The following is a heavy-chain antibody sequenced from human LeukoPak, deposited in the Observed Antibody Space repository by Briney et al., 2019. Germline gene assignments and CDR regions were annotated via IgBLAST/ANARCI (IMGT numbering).Heavy chain of an antibody. Sequence: PSETLSLTCTVSGGSISSGDYYWSWIRQPPGKGLEWIGYIYYSGSTYYNPSLKSRLTLSVDTSKNQFSLKLSSVTAADTAVYYCASIPMLRGIATYYFNYWGQGTLVTVSS. J-gene: IGHJ4*02. CDR1: GGSISSGDYY. CDR2: IYYSGST. V-gene: IGHV4-30-4*01. D-gene: IGHD3-10*01. CDR3: ASIPMLRGIATYYFNY.